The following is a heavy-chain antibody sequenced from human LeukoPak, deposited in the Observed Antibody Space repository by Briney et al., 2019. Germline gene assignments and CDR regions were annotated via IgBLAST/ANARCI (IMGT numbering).Heavy chain of an antibody. J-gene: IGHJ3*02. D-gene: IGHD5-24*01. CDR2: INPNSGGT. CDR3: AREDLNTISGAFDI. V-gene: IGHV1-2*06. Sequence: GASVKVSCKASGYTFTGYYMHWVRQAPGQGLEWMGRINPNSGGTNYAQKFQGRVTMTRDTSISTAYMELSTLRSDDTAVYYCAREDLNTISGAFDIWGQGTMVTVSS. CDR1: GYTFTGYY.